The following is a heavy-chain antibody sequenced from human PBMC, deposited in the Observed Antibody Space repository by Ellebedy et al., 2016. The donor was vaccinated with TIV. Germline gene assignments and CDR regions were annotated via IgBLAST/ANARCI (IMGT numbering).Heavy chain of an antibody. CDR2: IRQDGDGK. J-gene: IGHJ4*02. CDR3: ARDGGYCSGGTCYLVY. D-gene: IGHD2-15*01. Sequence: GGSLRLSCAASGFTFSSYWMSWVRQAPGKGLEWVASIRQDGDGKSYVDSVKGRFIISRDNAKNSLYLQMSSLRAEDTAVYYCARDGGYCSGGTCYLVYWGQGTLVTVSS. CDR1: GFTFSSYW. V-gene: IGHV3-7*03.